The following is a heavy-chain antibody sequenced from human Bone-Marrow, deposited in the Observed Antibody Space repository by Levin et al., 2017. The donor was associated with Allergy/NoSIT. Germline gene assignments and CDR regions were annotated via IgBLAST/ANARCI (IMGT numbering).Heavy chain of an antibody. J-gene: IGHJ5*02. D-gene: IGHD2-15*01. CDR1: GFTFGDYA. CDR2: IRSKAYGGTT. V-gene: IGHV3-49*03. Sequence: GESLKISCTASGFTFGDYAMSWFRQAPGKGLEWVGFIRSKAYGGTTEYAASVKGRFTISRDDSKSIADLQMNSLKTEDTAVYYCTIGYCSGGSCYRLIWFEPWGQGTLVTVAS. CDR3: TIGYCSGGSCYRLIWFEP.